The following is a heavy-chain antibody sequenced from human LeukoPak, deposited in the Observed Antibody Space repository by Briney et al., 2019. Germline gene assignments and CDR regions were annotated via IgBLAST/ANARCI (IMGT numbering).Heavy chain of an antibody. CDR1: GGTFSSYA. Sequence: GASVKVSCKASGGTFSSYATSWVRQAPGQGLEWMGGTIPIFGTANYAQKFQGRVTITADESTSTAYMELSSLRSEDTAVYYCAREVVVVAATSYYYYGMDVWGQGTTVTVSS. CDR2: TIPIFGTA. D-gene: IGHD2-15*01. CDR3: AREVVVVAATSYYYYGMDV. J-gene: IGHJ6*02. V-gene: IGHV1-69*13.